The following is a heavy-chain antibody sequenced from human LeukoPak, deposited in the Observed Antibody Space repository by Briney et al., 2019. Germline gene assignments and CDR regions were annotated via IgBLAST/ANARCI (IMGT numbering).Heavy chain of an antibody. CDR2: IIPIFGTA. CDR1: GGTFSSYA. D-gene: IGHD3-10*01. Sequence: ASVKVSCKASGGTFSSYAISWVRQAPGQGLEWMGGIIPIFGTANYAQKFQGRVTITADKSTSTAYMELSSLRSEDTAVYYCARAPYYYGSGSPLYFDYWGQGTLVTVSS. J-gene: IGHJ4*02. V-gene: IGHV1-69*06. CDR3: ARAPYYYGSGSPLYFDY.